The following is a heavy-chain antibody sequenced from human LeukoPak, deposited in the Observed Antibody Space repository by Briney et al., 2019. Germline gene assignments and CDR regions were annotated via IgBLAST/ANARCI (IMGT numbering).Heavy chain of an antibody. V-gene: IGHV7-4-1*02. CDR2: INTNTGNP. D-gene: IGHD2-2*01. CDR3: ATSQPGGRQPPPDY. J-gene: IGHJ4*02. CDR1: GYTFTNYA. Sequence: GASVKVSCKGSGYTFTNYAMNWVRQAPGQGLEWVGWINTNTGNPTYAQGFTGRFVFSLDTSVTTAYLQISSLKAEDIAVYYCATSQPGGRQPPPDYWGQGTLVTVSS.